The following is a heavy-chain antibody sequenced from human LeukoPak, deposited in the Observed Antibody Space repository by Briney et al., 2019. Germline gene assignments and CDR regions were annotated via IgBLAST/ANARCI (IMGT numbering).Heavy chain of an antibody. Sequence: ASVKVSCKASGYSFRSHDINWVRQATGQGLEWMGWMNPKSGNTDHAQKFQGRVTMSRNTSISVAYLELSSLRSEDTAVYFCVRASLLRGLVVYYFDSWGQGTPVTVFS. CDR1: GYSFRSHD. D-gene: IGHD3-16*02. CDR2: MNPKSGNT. V-gene: IGHV1-8*01. CDR3: VRASLLRGLVVYYFDS. J-gene: IGHJ4*02.